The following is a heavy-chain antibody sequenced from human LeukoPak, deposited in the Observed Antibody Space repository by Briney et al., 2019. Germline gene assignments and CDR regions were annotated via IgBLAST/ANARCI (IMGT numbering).Heavy chain of an antibody. D-gene: IGHD6-13*01. Sequence: PGGSLRLSCAASGFTFSSYAMHWVRQAPGKGLEWVAVISYDGSNKYYADSVKGRFTISRDNSKNTLYLQMNSLRAEDTAVYYCARGYSSSWYYYGQDVWGQGTTVTVSS. CDR3: ARGYSSSWYYYGQDV. CDR2: ISYDGSNK. CDR1: GFTFSSYA. J-gene: IGHJ6*02. V-gene: IGHV3-30-3*01.